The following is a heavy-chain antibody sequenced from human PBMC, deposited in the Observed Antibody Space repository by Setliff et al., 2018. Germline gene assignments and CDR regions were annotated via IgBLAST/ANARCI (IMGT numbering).Heavy chain of an antibody. Sequence: SVKVSCKTSGGTFSSYGVSWVRQAPEQGLEWMGGINPIFGTANYAQKFQGRLTVTTDESTNTAYMELSSLSSEDTAVYYCARVFGSSSSPYNYYYYMDVWG. CDR2: INPIFGTA. V-gene: IGHV1-69*05. CDR3: ARVFGSSSSPYNYYYYMDV. CDR1: GGTFSSYG. D-gene: IGHD6-6*01. J-gene: IGHJ6*03.